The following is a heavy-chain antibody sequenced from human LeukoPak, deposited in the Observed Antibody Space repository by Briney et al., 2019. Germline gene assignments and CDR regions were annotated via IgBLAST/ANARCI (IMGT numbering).Heavy chain of an antibody. V-gene: IGHV1-18*01. D-gene: IGHD3-3*01. CDR3: ARSFKSLPYDFWSGYPRKNWFDP. CDR1: GYTFTSYG. Sequence: GASVKVSCKASGYTFTSYGISWVRQAPGQGLGWMGWISAYNGNTNYAQKLQGRVTMTTDTSTSTAYMELRSLRSDDTAVYYCARSFKSLPYDFWSGYPRKNWFDPWGQGTLVTVSS. J-gene: IGHJ5*02. CDR2: ISAYNGNT.